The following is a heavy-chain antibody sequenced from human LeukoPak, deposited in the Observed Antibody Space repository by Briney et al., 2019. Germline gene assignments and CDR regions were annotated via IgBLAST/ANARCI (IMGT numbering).Heavy chain of an antibody. J-gene: IGHJ4*02. CDR3: VRGYDNSGYQDY. D-gene: IGHD3-22*01. CDR2: IIPFLDVA. Sequence: SVKVSCKASGGTFSDYTITWVRQAPGQGLEWMGRIIPFLDVATYAQKFQGRVTITADKSTSTAYMEMTSLRSEDTALYYCVRGYDNSGYQDYWGQGTLVTVSS. CDR1: GGTFSDYT. V-gene: IGHV1-69*02.